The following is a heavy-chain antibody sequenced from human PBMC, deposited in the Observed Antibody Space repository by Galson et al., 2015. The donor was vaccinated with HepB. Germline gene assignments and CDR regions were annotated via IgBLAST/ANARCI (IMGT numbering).Heavy chain of an antibody. J-gene: IGHJ6*02. D-gene: IGHD2-21*02. V-gene: IGHV3-30*18. Sequence: SLRLSCAASGSTFSSYGMHWVRQAPGKGLEWVAVISYDGSNKYYADSVKGRFTISRDNSKNTLYLQMNSLRAEDTAVYYCAKELPYCGGDCEFADYYGMDVWGQGTTVTVSS. CDR3: AKELPYCGGDCEFADYYGMDV. CDR2: ISYDGSNK. CDR1: GSTFSSYG.